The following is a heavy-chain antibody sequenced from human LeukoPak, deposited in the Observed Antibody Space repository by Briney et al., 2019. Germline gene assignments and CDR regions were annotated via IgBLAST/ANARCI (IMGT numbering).Heavy chain of an antibody. J-gene: IGHJ4*02. D-gene: IGHD6-13*01. CDR2: IHHSGST. CDR3: ARMREIAATGISGGDY. V-gene: IGHV4-34*01. CDR1: GGSFSGFY. Sequence: SETLSLTCAVYGGSFSGFYWSWIRQPPGKGLEWIGEIHHSGSTNYNPSLKSRVTISVDTSKNQFSLKLSSVTAADTAVYYCARMREIAATGISGGDYWGQGNLVIVSS.